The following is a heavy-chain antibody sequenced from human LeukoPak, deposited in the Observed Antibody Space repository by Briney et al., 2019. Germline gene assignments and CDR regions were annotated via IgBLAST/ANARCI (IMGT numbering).Heavy chain of an antibody. J-gene: IGHJ5*02. V-gene: IGHV1-69*13. CDR1: GGTFSNYA. CDR2: IIPIFGTA. CDR3: ASGYCTNGVCLGDS. Sequence: GASVKVSCKASGGTFSNYAISWVRQAPGQGLEWMGGIIPIFGTANYAQKFQGRVTITADESTSTAYMELSSLRSEDTAVYYCASGYCTNGVCLGDSWGQGTLVTVSS. D-gene: IGHD2-8*01.